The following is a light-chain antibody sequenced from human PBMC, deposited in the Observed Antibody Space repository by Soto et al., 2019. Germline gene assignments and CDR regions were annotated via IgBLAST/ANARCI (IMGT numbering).Light chain of an antibody. J-gene: IGLJ2*01. Sequence: QSVLTQPASVSGSPGQSITISCTGTSSDVGGYDYVSWYQHHPGKAPKLMIYDVNNRPSGVSHRFSGSKSGNTASLTISGLQAEDEADYYCTSYTASSTLVLFGGGTKLTVL. CDR3: TSYTASSTLVL. CDR1: SSDVGGYDY. CDR2: DVN. V-gene: IGLV2-14*01.